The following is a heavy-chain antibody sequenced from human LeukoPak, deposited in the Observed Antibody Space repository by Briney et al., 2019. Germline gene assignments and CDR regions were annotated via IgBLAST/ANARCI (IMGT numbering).Heavy chain of an antibody. CDR1: GYRFTSYG. V-gene: IGHV1-18*01. D-gene: IGHD2-15*01. CDR2: TSAYNGNT. CDR3: AREGYCSGGTCYSTMNWFDP. J-gene: IGHJ5*02. Sequence: GASVKVSCKASGYRFTSYGITWVRQAPGQGLEWMGWTSAYNGNTNYAQKLQGRVTLTTDTSTSTAYMELRSLRSDDTAVYYCAREGYCSGGTCYSTMNWFDPWGQGTLVTVSS.